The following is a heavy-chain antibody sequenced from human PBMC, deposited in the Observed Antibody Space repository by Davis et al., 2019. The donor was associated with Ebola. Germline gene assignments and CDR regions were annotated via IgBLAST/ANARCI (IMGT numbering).Heavy chain of an antibody. D-gene: IGHD6-6*01. CDR2: IIPILGIA. J-gene: IGHJ4*02. Sequence: SVKVSCKASGYTFTGYYMHWVRQAPGQGLEWMGRIIPILGIANYAQKFQGRVTITADESTSTAYMELSSLRSEDTAVYYCARAGEQLVRSFFDYWGQGTLVTVSS. V-gene: IGHV1-69*04. CDR3: ARAGEQLVRSFFDY. CDR1: GYTFTGYY.